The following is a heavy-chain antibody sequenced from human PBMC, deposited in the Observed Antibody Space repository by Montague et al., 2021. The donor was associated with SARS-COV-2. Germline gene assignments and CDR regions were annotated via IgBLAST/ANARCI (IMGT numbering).Heavy chain of an antibody. CDR2: INHSGGT. CDR3: ARGPRITMIVVVITDIWFDP. V-gene: IGHV4-34*01. J-gene: IGHJ5*02. CDR1: GGSFSGYY. D-gene: IGHD3-22*01. Sequence: SETLSLTCAVYGGSFSGYYWSWIRQPPGKGLEWIGEINHSGGTXXXPSXXXRVTISVDTSKNQFSLKLSSVTAADTAVYYCARGPRITMIVVVITDIWFDPWGQGTLVTVSS.